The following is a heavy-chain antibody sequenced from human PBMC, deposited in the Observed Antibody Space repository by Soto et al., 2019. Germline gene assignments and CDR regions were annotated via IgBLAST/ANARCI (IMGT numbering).Heavy chain of an antibody. CDR1: GGTFSSYT. CDR3: ARGGDGYNQAYKYYFDY. CDR2: IIPIFGTT. J-gene: IGHJ4*02. Sequence: SVKVSCKASGGTFSSYTISWVRQAPGQGLEWMGGIIPIFGTTNYAQKFQGRVTITADKSTNTAYMELSSLRSEDTAVYYCARGGDGYNQAYKYYFDYWGQGTLVTVSS. V-gene: IGHV1-69*06. D-gene: IGHD5-12*01.